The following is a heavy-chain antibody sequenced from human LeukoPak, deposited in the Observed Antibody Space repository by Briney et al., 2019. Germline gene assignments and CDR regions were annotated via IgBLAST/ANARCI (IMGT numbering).Heavy chain of an antibody. CDR3: ARSLTMVRAPSIDY. J-gene: IGHJ4*02. CDR1: GFTFSSYA. Sequence: PGGSPRLSCAASGFTFSSYAMHWVRQAPGKGLEWVAVISYDGSNKYYADSVKGRFTISRDNSKNTLYLQMNSLRAEDTAVYYCARSLTMVRAPSIDYWGQGTLVTVSS. V-gene: IGHV3-30-3*01. CDR2: ISYDGSNK. D-gene: IGHD3-10*01.